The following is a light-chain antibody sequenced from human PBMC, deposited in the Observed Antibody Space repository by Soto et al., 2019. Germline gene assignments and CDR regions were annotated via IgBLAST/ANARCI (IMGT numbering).Light chain of an antibody. V-gene: IGLV1-40*01. CDR3: QSYDSSLSGFYV. J-gene: IGLJ1*01. CDR1: SSNIGAGYD. CDR2: GNS. Sequence: QLVLTQPPSVSGAAGQRVTSSCTGSSSNIGAGYDVHWYQQLPGTAPKLLIYGNSNRPSGVPDRFSGSKSGTSASLAITGLQAEDEADYYCQSYDSSLSGFYVFGTGTKLTVL.